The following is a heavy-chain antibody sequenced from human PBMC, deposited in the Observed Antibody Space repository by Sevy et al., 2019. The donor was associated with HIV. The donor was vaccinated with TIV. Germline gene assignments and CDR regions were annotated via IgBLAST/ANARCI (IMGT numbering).Heavy chain of an antibody. J-gene: IGHJ3*02. D-gene: IGHD7-27*01. CDR2: TYYTSKWNN. CDR3: VRGDTGDRRRSFDI. CDR1: GDSVSSNSAA. V-gene: IGHV6-1*01. Sequence: SQTLSLTCAISGDSVSSNSAAWNWIRQSPSRGLEWLGRTYYTSKWNNNYAVSVKSRITINPDTSKNQFSLQLNSVTPEDTAVYYCVRGDTGDRRRSFDIWDQGTMVTVSS.